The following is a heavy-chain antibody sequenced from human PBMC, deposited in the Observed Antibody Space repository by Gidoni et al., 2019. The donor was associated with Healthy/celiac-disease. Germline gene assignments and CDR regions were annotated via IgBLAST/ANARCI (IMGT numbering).Heavy chain of an antibody. Sequence: QLQLQESGPGLVKPSETLSLTCTVSGGSISSSSSDGGWIRQPPGKGLVWIGSIYYSGSTYYNPSHKSRVTISVDTSKNQFSLKLSSVTAADTAVYYCARLMAVAGTHFDYWGQGTLVTVSS. J-gene: IGHJ4*02. CDR3: ARLMAVAGTHFDY. V-gene: IGHV4-39*01. CDR1: GGSISSSSSD. CDR2: IYYSGST. D-gene: IGHD6-19*01.